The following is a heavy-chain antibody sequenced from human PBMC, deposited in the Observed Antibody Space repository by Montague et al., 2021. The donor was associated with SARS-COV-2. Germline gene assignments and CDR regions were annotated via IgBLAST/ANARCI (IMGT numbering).Heavy chain of an antibody. CDR2: AHPSGTT. CDR1: GGSVSSGSFY. J-gene: IGHJ3*01. D-gene: IGHD3-9*01. CDR3: ARGLPITISGYAFDL. Sequence: TLSLTCTVSGGSVSSGSFYWTWIRQSAGMGLEWIGRAHPSGTTHYNPSLKTRVTILLDATNNQLSLKLTSVTAADAAVYYCARGLPITISGYAFDLWGQGTMVTVSS. V-gene: IGHV4-61*02.